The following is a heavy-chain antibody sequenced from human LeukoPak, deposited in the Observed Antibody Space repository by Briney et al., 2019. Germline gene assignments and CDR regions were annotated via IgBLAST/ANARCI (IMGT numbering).Heavy chain of an antibody. D-gene: IGHD5-18*01. CDR1: GFTFSSYG. CDR3: AKWGRYSYGSPPGPSH. V-gene: IGHV3-23*01. Sequence: GGTLRLSCAASGFTFSSYGMSWVRQAPGKGLEWVSAISGSGGSTYYADSVKGRFTISRDNSKNTLYLQMNSLRAEDTAVYYCAKWGRYSYGSPPGPSHWGQGTLVTVSS. J-gene: IGHJ4*02. CDR2: ISGSGGST.